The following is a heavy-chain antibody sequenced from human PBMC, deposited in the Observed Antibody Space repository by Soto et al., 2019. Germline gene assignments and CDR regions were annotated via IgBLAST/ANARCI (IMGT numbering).Heavy chain of an antibody. V-gene: IGHV3-23*01. CDR2: MSGSGGST. Sequence: EVQLLESGGGLVQPGGSLRLSCAASGFTFSSYAMSWVRQAPGKGLEWVSAMSGSGGSTYYADSVKGRFTISRDNSKTTLYLQIKSPRAEDTAVYYCANSAASPRGAYYYYYGMDVWGQGTTVTVSS. J-gene: IGHJ6*02. D-gene: IGHD3-10*01. CDR3: ANSAASPRGAYYYYYGMDV. CDR1: GFTFSSYA.